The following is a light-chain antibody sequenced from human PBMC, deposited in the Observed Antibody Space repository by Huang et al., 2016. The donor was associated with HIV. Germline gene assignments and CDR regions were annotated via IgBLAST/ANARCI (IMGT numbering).Light chain of an antibody. CDR1: QSISRY. CDR3: QQSYSSRRT. J-gene: IGKJ4*01. V-gene: IGKV1-39*01. CDR2: ATS. Sequence: DIQMTQSPSSLSASVGDRVTITCRASQSISRYLNWYQKKPGKAHKLRIYATSSLQSGVPSRFSGSGSGTYFTLTITSLQPEDFATYYCQQSYSSRRTFGGGTKVEIK.